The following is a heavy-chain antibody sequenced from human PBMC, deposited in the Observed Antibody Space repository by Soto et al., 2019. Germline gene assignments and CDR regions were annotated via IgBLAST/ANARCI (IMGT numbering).Heavy chain of an antibody. CDR1: GGSFSGYY. CDR3: ANARITFGGVIVIGGDAFDI. Sequence: SETLSLTCAVYGGSFSGYYWSWIRQPPGKGLEWIGEINHSGSTNYNPSLKSRVTISVDTSKNQFSLKLSSVTAADTAVYYCANARITFGGVIVIGGDAFDIWGQGTMVTVSS. CDR2: INHSGST. D-gene: IGHD3-16*02. V-gene: IGHV4-34*01. J-gene: IGHJ3*02.